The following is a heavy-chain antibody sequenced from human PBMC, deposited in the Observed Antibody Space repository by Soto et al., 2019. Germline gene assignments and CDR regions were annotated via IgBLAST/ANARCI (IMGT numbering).Heavy chain of an antibody. J-gene: IGHJ4*02. CDR3: AKEGQQLGGGYFDY. Sequence: EVQLLESGGGLVQPGGSLRLSCAASGFTFSSYAVSWVRQAPGKGLERVSAISGSGVNTYYADSVKGRFTISRDNSKNTLYLQMNSLRAEDTAVYYCAKEGQQLGGGYFDYWGQGTLVTVSS. CDR1: GFTFSSYA. D-gene: IGHD6-13*01. V-gene: IGHV3-23*01. CDR2: ISGSGVNT.